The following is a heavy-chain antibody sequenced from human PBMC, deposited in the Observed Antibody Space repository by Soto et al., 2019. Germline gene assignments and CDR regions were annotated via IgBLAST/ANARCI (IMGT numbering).Heavy chain of an antibody. V-gene: IGHV3-73*01. J-gene: IGHJ4*02. CDR2: IRSKTNNYAT. D-gene: IGHD3-3*02. CDR1: GFSFSAAA. Sequence: GGSLRLSCAASGFSFSAAAMHWVRQASGRGLEWIGRIRSKTNNYATIYSASVKGRFIISRDDSKNTAYLEMTSLKYEDTAVYYCTTLNSIDSDYWGQGSLVTVSS. CDR3: TTLNSIDSDY.